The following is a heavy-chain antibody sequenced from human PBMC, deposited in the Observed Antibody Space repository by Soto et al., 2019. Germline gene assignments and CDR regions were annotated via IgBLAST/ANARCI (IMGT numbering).Heavy chain of an antibody. CDR3: ARVDGDKQRGGIWFDP. V-gene: IGHV1-18*01. Sequence: QVQLVQSGAEVKKPGASVKVSCKASGYTFTSYGISWVRQAPGQGHEWMGWISAYNGNTNYAQKLQGRVTMTTDKSTSTAYMELRSLGSDDTAVYYCARVDGDKQRGGIWFDPWVQGTLVTVSS. J-gene: IGHJ5*02. D-gene: IGHD4-17*01. CDR2: ISAYNGNT. CDR1: GYTFTSYG.